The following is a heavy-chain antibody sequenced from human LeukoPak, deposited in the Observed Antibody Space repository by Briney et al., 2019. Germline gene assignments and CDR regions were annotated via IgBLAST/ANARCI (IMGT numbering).Heavy chain of an antibody. Sequence: ASVKVSCKASGYTFTSDGISWVRQAPGQGLEWMGWISAYNGNTNYAQKLQGRVTMTTDTSTSTAYMELRSLRSDDTAVYYCASSPYSYGSNYYYYYMDVWGKGTTVTVSS. D-gene: IGHD5-18*01. CDR1: GYTFTSDG. CDR2: ISAYNGNT. V-gene: IGHV1-18*01. CDR3: ASSPYSYGSNYYYYYMDV. J-gene: IGHJ6*03.